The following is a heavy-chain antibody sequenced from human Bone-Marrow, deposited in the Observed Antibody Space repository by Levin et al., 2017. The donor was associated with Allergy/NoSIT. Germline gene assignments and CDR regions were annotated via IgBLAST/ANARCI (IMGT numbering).Heavy chain of an antibody. Sequence: ASVKVSCKASGGNFSSYTISWVRQGPGQGLEWMGGIIPVFGPANYAQKFQGRVTITADESTSTAYMELSSLRSEDTAVYYCAGANGVATIMGMDVWGQGTTVTVSS. CDR3: AGANGVATIMGMDV. V-gene: IGHV1-69*13. CDR2: IIPVFGPA. J-gene: IGHJ6*02. CDR1: GGNFSSYT. D-gene: IGHD5-12*01.